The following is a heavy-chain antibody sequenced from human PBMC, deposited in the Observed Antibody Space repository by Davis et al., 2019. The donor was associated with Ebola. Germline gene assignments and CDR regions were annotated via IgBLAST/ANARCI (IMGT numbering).Heavy chain of an antibody. CDR1: GYSFTSYW. D-gene: IGHD3-3*01. Sequence: GESLKISCKGSGYSFTSYWIGWVRQMPGKGLEWMGIIYPGDSDTRYSPSFQGQVTISVDRSISSVYLEWNSLKASDTAVYYCARAHSYWSAYPYGVDVWGQGTTVTVSS. V-gene: IGHV5-51*01. CDR3: ARAHSYWSAYPYGVDV. CDR2: IYPGDSDT. J-gene: IGHJ6*02.